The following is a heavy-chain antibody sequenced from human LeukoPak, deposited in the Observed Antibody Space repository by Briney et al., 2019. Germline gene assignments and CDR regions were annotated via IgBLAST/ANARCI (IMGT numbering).Heavy chain of an antibody. J-gene: IGHJ4*02. V-gene: IGHV1-2*02. D-gene: IGHD3-10*01. CDR3: ARAALAITMVRGVIPYYFDY. Sequence: ASVKVSCKASGYTFTSYGISWVRQAPGQGLEWMGWINPNSGGTNYAQKFQGRVTMTRDTSISTAYMELSRLRSDDTAVYYCARAALAITMVRGVIPYYFDYWGQGTLVTVSS. CDR2: INPNSGGT. CDR1: GYTFTSYG.